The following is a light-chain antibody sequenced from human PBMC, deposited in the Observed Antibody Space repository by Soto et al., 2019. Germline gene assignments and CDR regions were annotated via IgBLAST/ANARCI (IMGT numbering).Light chain of an antibody. J-gene: IGKJ2*01. CDR1: QSVSSSY. CDR3: QQYGSSPPMYT. V-gene: IGKV3-20*01. CDR2: GAS. Sequence: EIVLTQSPGTLSLSPGERTTLSCRASQSVSSSYLAWYQQKPGEAPRLLIYGASKRATAIPDRFSGSGSETDFTLTISRLEPEDFAVYYCQQYGSSPPMYTFGQGTKLEIK.